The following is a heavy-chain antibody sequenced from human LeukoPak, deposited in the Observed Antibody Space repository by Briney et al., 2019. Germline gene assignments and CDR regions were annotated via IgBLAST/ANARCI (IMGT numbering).Heavy chain of an antibody. J-gene: IGHJ4*02. Sequence: GGSQRLSCKASAFTFTDFAMTWVRQSPGKGLEWVSSISYDGTATNYADSVKGRFTISRDNLRDILYLQMHDLGAEDTALYFCAKDGAQPGYFFDFWGQGNLVTVSS. CDR3: AKDGAQPGYFFDF. CDR1: AFTFTDFA. D-gene: IGHD1-26*01. CDR2: ISYDGTAT. V-gene: IGHV3-23*01.